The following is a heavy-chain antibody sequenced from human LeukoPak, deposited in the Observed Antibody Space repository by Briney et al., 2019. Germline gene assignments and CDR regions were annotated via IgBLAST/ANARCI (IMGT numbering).Heavy chain of an antibody. CDR3: ATVGNWGPKGYYFDY. Sequence: GASVKVSCKASGYTFTSYGISWVRQAPGQGLEWMGWISAYNGNTNYAQKLQGRVTMTTDTSTSTAYMELSSLRSEDTAVYYCATVGNWGPKGYYFDYWGQGTLVTVSS. V-gene: IGHV1-18*01. CDR1: GYTFTSYG. D-gene: IGHD7-27*01. CDR2: ISAYNGNT. J-gene: IGHJ4*02.